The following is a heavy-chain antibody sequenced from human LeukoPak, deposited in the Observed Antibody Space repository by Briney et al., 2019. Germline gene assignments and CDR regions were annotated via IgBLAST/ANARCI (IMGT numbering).Heavy chain of an antibody. CDR1: GFTFSIYA. CDR3: AKRHDSSGYSYYYGMDV. Sequence: GGSLRLSCAASGFTFSIYAMTWVRQAPGKGLEWVSAISGGGGATYYADSVRGRFTISRDNPKNTLYLQMNSLRAEDTAIYYCAKRHDSSGYSYYYGMDVWGQGTTVTVSS. V-gene: IGHV3-23*01. CDR2: ISGGGGAT. J-gene: IGHJ6*02. D-gene: IGHD3-22*01.